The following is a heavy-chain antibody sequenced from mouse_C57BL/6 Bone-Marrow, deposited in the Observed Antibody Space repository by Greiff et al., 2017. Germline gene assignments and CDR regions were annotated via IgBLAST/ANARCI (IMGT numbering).Heavy chain of an antibody. Sequence: QVQLQQPGAELVKPGASVKLSCKASGYTFTSYWMQWVKQRTGPGLEWIGEIDPSDSYTNYNQQFKGKATLTVDTSSSTAYMQLSSLTSEDSAVYYCARWGTTDAYWGQGTLVTVSA. CDR2: IDPSDSYT. J-gene: IGHJ3*01. CDR3: ARWGTTDAY. D-gene: IGHD1-1*01. CDR1: GYTFTSYW. V-gene: IGHV1-50*01.